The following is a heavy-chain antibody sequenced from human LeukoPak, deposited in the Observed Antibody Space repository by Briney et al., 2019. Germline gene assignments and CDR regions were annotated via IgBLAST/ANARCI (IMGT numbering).Heavy chain of an antibody. CDR2: IYYSGNT. J-gene: IGHJ4*02. D-gene: IGHD6-13*01. V-gene: IGHV4-39*01. CDR3: ARGYGSNWYGTYYFDY. CDR1: DCSISSNSYY. Sequence: SETLSLTCTVSDCSISSNSYYWVWNRQPPGKGLEWFANIYYSGNTYYNPSLESRVTISVDTSKNQFSLKLSSVTAADTAVYYCARGYGSNWYGTYYFDYWGQGTLVTVSS.